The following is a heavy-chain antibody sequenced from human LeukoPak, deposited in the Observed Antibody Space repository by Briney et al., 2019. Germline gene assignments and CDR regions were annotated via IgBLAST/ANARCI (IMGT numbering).Heavy chain of an antibody. CDR1: GYSISSGDY. D-gene: IGHD6-19*01. J-gene: IGHJ4*02. Sequence: SETLSLTCSVSGYSISSGDYWGWIRQPPGKGLEWIGSIYHSGSAYYNPSLKSRVTISVDTSKNQFSLKLSSVTAADTAVCYCARDPSRAMAGFIDYWGQGTLVTVSS. CDR3: ARDPSRAMAGFIDY. V-gene: IGHV4-38-2*02. CDR2: IYHSGSA.